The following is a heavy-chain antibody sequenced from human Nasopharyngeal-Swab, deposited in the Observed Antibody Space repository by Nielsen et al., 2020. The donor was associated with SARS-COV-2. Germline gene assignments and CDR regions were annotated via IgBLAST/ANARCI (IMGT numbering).Heavy chain of an antibody. J-gene: IGHJ4*02. Sequence: GSLKISCEASGITFSSYWMSWVRQAPGKGLEWVANIKHDGSEKNYVDSVKGRFTISRDNAKNFLFLQMNNLRAEDTAVYYCTRDPYSTPPDYWGQGTLVTVSS. D-gene: IGHD6-13*01. CDR1: GITFSSYW. V-gene: IGHV3-7*01. CDR2: IKHDGSEK. CDR3: TRDPYSTPPDY.